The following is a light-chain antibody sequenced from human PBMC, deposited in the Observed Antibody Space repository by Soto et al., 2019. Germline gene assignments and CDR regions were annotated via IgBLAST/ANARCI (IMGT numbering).Light chain of an antibody. CDR1: SSNIGRNT. CDR2: SNY. V-gene: IGLV1-44*01. CDR3: AAWDVTLNGWL. Sequence: QLVLTQPPSASGTPGQRVTISCSGSSSNIGRNTVNWYQQLPGTAPKLLISNYQRPSGVPDRFSGPKSGTSASLAISGLQSEDEADYFCAAWDVTLNGWLFGGGTKLTVL. J-gene: IGLJ3*02.